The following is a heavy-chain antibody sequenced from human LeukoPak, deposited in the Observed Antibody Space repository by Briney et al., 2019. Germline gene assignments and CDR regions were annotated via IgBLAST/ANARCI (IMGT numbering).Heavy chain of an antibody. V-gene: IGHV1-18*01. J-gene: IGHJ3*02. CDR2: ISAYNGNT. CDR1: GYTFTSYG. Sequence: ASVKVSCKASGYTFTSYGISWVRQAPGQGLEWMGWISAYNGNTNYAQKLQGRVTMTTDTSTSTAYMEMRSLKSDGTAVYYCASLKNYYDSSGYLVTGAFDIWGQGTMVTVSS. CDR3: ASLKNYYDSSGYLVTGAFDI. D-gene: IGHD3-22*01.